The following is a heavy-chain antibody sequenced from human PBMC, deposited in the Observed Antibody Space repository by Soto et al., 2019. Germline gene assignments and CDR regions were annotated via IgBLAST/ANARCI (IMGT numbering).Heavy chain of an antibody. CDR1: SGSISSYY. J-gene: IGHJ5*02. D-gene: IGHD3-9*01. Sequence: LSLTCTVSSGSISSYYWSWIRQPPGKGLEWIGYIHYTGNTNSNPSLKGRVTLSIDPSWNQFSLKLRSVTAADTAVYYCAADDYLTGFSYREIKWFDPWGQGTLVTVSS. CDR2: IHYTGNT. V-gene: IGHV4-59*13. CDR3: AADDYLTGFSYREIKWFDP.